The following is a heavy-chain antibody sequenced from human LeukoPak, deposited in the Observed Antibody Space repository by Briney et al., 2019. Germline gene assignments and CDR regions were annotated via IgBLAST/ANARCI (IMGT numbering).Heavy chain of an antibody. Sequence: GGSLRLSCAASGFTFSDYWMHWVRQVPGKGLVWVSRINTSGSSTTYADSVKGRFTISRDNSKNTLYLQMNSLRAEDTAVYYCAKGYCSSTSCYLSWGQGTLVTVSS. J-gene: IGHJ5*02. V-gene: IGHV3-74*03. CDR1: GFTFSDYW. CDR2: INTSGSST. D-gene: IGHD2-2*01. CDR3: AKGYCSSTSCYLS.